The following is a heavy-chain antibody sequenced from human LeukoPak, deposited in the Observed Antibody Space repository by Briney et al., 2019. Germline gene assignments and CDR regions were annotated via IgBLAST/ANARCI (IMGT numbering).Heavy chain of an antibody. V-gene: IGHV1-69*05. CDR3: ATHLRYGDYVFFRSDAFDI. D-gene: IGHD4-17*01. CDR1: GGTSSSYA. J-gene: IGHJ3*02. Sequence: SVKVSCKASGGTSSSYAISWVRQAPGQGLEWMGGIIPIFGTANYAQKFQGRVTITTDESTSTAYMELSSLRSEDTAVYYCATHLRYGDYVFFRSDAFDIWAKGQWSPSLQ. CDR2: IIPIFGTA.